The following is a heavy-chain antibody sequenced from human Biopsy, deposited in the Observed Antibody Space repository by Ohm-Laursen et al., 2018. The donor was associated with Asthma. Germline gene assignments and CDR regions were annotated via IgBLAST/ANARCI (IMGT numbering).Heavy chain of an antibody. V-gene: IGHV1-24*01. CDR2: HDHEEGGT. J-gene: IGHJ4*02. D-gene: IGHD4-17*01. CDR1: GYSLTDLS. CDR3: ASDFPKDYVRYNFQF. Sequence: ATVKISCKVSGYSLTDLSMHWVRQAPGQGLEWMGGHDHEEGGTVNARRFQGRVTMTEDTSTDTAYMELSNLSSDDTAVYYCASDFPKDYVRYNFQFWGQGTLVTVSS.